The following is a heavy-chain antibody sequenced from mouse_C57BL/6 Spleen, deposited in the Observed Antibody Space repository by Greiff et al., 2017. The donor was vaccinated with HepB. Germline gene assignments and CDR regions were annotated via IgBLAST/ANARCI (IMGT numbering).Heavy chain of an antibody. J-gene: IGHJ1*03. CDR1: GYTFTSYW. V-gene: IGHV1-52*01. CDR2: IDPSDSET. CDR3: ARSKGSSSYWYFDV. Sequence: QVQLQQSGAELVRPGSSVKLSCKASGYTFTSYWMHWVKQRPIQGLEWIGNIDPSDSETHYNQKFKDKATLTVDKSSSTAYMQLSSLTSEDSAVYYCARSKGSSSYWYFDVWGTGTTVTVSS. D-gene: IGHD1-1*01.